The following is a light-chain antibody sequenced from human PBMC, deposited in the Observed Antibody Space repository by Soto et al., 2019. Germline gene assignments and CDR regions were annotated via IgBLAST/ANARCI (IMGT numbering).Light chain of an antibody. CDR1: GSNIGAGYD. V-gene: IGLV1-40*01. CDR3: QSYDSTLDARYV. CDR2: GDS. J-gene: IGLJ1*01. Sequence: QAVVTQPPSVSGAPGQRVTISCTGSGSNIGAGYDVHWYQHRPGTAPKLLVFGDSHRPSGVPDRFSGSKSGTSASLAITGXQAEDEGDYYCQSYDSTLDARYVFGTGTKLTVL.